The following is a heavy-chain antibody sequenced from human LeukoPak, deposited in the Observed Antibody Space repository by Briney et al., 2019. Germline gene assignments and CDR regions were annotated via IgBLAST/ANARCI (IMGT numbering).Heavy chain of an antibody. Sequence: GGSLRLSCAASGFTFSSYWMSWVRQAPGKGLEWVANIKPDGSEKYYVDSVKGRFTISRDNAKNSLYVQMNSLRAEDTAVYYCARAFSTTAFDYWGQGTLVTVSS. CDR3: ARAFSTTAFDY. CDR1: GFTFSSYW. J-gene: IGHJ4*02. CDR2: IKPDGSEK. D-gene: IGHD4-17*01. V-gene: IGHV3-7*01.